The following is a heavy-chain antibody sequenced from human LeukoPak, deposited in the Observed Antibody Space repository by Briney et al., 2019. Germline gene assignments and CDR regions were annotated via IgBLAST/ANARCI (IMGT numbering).Heavy chain of an antibody. Sequence: GGSLRLSCAASGFTFSSYEMNWVRQAPGRGLDWVSSISSSSSYIYYADSVKGRFTISRDNAKNSLYLQMNSLRAEDTAVYYCARDLLGYNYHYMDVWGKGTTVTVSS. CDR3: ARDLLGYNYHYMDV. CDR2: ISSSSSYI. D-gene: IGHD3-22*01. V-gene: IGHV3-21*01. CDR1: GFTFSSYE. J-gene: IGHJ6*03.